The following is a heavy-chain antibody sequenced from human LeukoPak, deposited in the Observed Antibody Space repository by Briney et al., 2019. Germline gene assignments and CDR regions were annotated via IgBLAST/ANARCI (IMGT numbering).Heavy chain of an antibody. J-gene: IGHJ5*02. CDR2: IIPILGIA. Sequence: SVKVSCKASGGTFSSYAISWVRQAPGQGLEWMGRIIPILGIANYAQEFQGRVTITADKSTSTAYMELSSLRSEDTAVYYCARGGLAASWFDPWGQGTLVTVSS. D-gene: IGHD2-15*01. CDR3: ARGGLAASWFDP. V-gene: IGHV1-69*04. CDR1: GGTFSSYA.